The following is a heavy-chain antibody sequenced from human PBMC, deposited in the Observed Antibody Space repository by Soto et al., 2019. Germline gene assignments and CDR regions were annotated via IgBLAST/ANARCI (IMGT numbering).Heavy chain of an antibody. CDR1: GYTFSNYG. J-gene: IGHJ5*02. CDR2: ISLYSDGT. CDR3: ARVVPGAEAWFGP. V-gene: IGHV1-18*01. D-gene: IGHD2-2*01. Sequence: QVQLVQSGGEVKRPGASVKVSCKTSGYTFSNYGITWVRQAPGQPLEWLGWISLYSDGTNYAQKFQGRVSMTTDTPTTTAYVELRSLRSDDTAVYYCARVVPGAEAWFGPWGQGTLVTVSS.